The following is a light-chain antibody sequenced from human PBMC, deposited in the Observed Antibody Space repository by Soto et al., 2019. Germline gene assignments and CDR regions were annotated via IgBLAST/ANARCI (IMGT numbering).Light chain of an antibody. CDR1: QSVRTY. V-gene: IGKV3-11*01. CDR2: DAS. CDR3: QQRNTWPPIT. Sequence: IVLTPSSLTLALFPGERATPSRRASQSVRTYLAWYQVKPGQAPRLLIYDASSRASGVPARFSGSGSGTDFTLTISSLEPEDFALYCCQQRNTWPPITFGQGTRLE. J-gene: IGKJ5*01.